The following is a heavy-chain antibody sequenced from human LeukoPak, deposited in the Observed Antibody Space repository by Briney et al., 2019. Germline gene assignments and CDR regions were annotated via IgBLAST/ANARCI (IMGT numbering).Heavy chain of an antibody. CDR1: GFTFSSYA. V-gene: IGHV3-23*01. J-gene: IGHJ4*02. CDR3: ARERRDYYGSGSYYNVVDY. CDR2: ISGSGGST. Sequence: PGGSLRLSCAASGFTFSSYAMSWVRQAPGKGLERVSAISGSGGSTYYADSVKGRFTISRDNSKNTLYLQMNSLRAEDTAVYYCARERRDYYGSGSYYNVVDYWGQGILVTVSS. D-gene: IGHD3-10*01.